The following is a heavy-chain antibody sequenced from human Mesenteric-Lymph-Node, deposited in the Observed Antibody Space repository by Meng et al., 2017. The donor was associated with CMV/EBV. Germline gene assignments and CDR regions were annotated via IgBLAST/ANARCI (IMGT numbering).Heavy chain of an antibody. CDR1: GGSFSCYY. J-gene: IGHJ4*02. Sequence: QVRFRQWGQGLLWPLETLSVTCAVYGGSFSCYYWNLIRQAPEKGLEWIGEINHSGSTTYNPSFTSRIIISGDTSTNQISLNMSSVTAADTAVYYCARGSSYDILTGYFDYWGQGALVTVSS. V-gene: IGHV4-34*01. CDR3: ARGSSYDILTGYFDY. CDR2: INHSGST. D-gene: IGHD3-9*01.